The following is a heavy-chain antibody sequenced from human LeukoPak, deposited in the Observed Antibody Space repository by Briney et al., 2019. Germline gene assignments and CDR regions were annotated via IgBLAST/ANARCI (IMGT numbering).Heavy chain of an antibody. CDR3: AKGGGYGSGTYSED. D-gene: IGHD3-10*01. CDR2: ISSCGLTT. J-gene: IGHJ4*02. Sequence: PGGSLRLSCAASGLIFSTYRMICFRLAPGRGLEWVSGISSCGLTTYYADSVKGRFPSSRDNSKNMLYLQMNSLRAEGTAVYYCAKGGGYGSGTYSEDWGQGILVTVSS. CDR1: GLIFSTYR. V-gene: IGHV3-23*01.